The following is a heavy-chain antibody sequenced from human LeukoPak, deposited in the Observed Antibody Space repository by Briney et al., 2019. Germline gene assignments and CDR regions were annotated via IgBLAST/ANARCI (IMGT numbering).Heavy chain of an antibody. CDR3: ARGDYYGSRGDY. CDR1: GFTFSSYG. CDR2: IWYDGSNK. Sequence: GGSLRLSCAASGFTFSSYGMHWVRQAPGKGLEWVAVIWYDGSNKYYADSVKGRFTISRDNSKNTLYLQMNSLRTEDTAVYYCARGDYYGSRGDYWGQGTLVTVSS. J-gene: IGHJ4*02. D-gene: IGHD3-10*01. V-gene: IGHV3-33*01.